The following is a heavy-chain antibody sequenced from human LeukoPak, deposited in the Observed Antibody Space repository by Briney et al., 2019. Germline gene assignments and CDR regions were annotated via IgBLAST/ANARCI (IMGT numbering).Heavy chain of an antibody. J-gene: IGHJ5*02. Sequence: SETLSLTCTVSGASVSSASYWTWIRQPPGKGVEWIAHIYNGVNTNYNPSLKSRVTISVDTSKNQFSLRLNSVTAADTAVYYCARGRAFNSGAFDPWGQGSLVTVSS. CDR3: ARGRAFNSGAFDP. CDR2: IYNGVNT. CDR1: GASVSSASY. D-gene: IGHD1-26*01. V-gene: IGHV4-61*01.